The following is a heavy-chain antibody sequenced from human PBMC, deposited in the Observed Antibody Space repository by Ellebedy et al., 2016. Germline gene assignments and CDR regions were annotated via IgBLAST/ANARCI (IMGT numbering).Heavy chain of an antibody. V-gene: IGHV5-51*01. CDR1: GYSFTSYW. D-gene: IGHD4-11*01. Sequence: GGSLRLSCKGSGYSFTSYWIGWVRQMPGKGLEWMGIIYPGDSDTRYSPSFQGQVTISADKSISTAYLQWSSLKASDTAMYYCAKMDYSNYGDYWGQGTLVTVSS. CDR3: AKMDYSNYGDY. CDR2: IYPGDSDT. J-gene: IGHJ4*02.